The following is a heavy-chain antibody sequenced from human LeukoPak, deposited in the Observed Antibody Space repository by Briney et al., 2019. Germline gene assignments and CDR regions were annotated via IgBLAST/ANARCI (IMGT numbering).Heavy chain of an antibody. Sequence: GGSLRLSCAASGFTFSSYWMHWVRQAPGKGLVRVSRINSDGSSTSYADSVKGRFTISRDNAKNTLYLQMNSLRAEDTAVYYCARVYSSGWYLGAFDIWGQGTMVTVSS. J-gene: IGHJ3*02. CDR3: ARVYSSGWYLGAFDI. D-gene: IGHD6-19*01. CDR2: INSDGSST. CDR1: GFTFSSYW. V-gene: IGHV3-74*01.